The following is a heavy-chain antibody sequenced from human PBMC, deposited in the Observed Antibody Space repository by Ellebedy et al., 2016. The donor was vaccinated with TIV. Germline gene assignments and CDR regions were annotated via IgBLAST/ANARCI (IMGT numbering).Heavy chain of an antibody. CDR3: ALGYSSCWDYFDY. CDR1: GYSFTSYW. D-gene: IGHD6-19*01. Sequence: KVSCKGSGYSFTSYWIAWVRQIPGKGLEWMGIISPGYSDARYSPSFQGQVTISADKSISTAYLQWSSLKASDTAIYYCALGYSSCWDYFDYWGQGTLVTVSS. V-gene: IGHV5-51*01. CDR2: ISPGYSDA. J-gene: IGHJ4*02.